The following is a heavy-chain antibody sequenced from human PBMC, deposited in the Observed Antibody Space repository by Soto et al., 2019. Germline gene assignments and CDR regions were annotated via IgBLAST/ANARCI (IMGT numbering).Heavy chain of an antibody. CDR2: IKSKTDGGTI. CDR1: GFTVSSKY. V-gene: IGHV3-15*01. CDR3: TTDTPHSFWISYGSYNYYYSMDV. D-gene: IGHD3-3*01. Sequence: PGGSLRLSCAASGFTVSSKYMSWVRQAPGKGLEWVGRIKSKTDGGTIDHAAPVKGRFTISRDDSEHTLYLQMNSLKTEDTAVYYCTTDTPHSFWISYGSYNYYYSMDVWGQGTTVTVSS. J-gene: IGHJ6*02.